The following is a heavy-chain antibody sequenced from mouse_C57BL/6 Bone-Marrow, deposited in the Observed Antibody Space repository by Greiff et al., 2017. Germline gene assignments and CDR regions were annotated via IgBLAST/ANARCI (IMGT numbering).Heavy chain of an antibody. CDR2: IYPGSGST. D-gene: IGHD2-1*01. CDR1: GYTFTSYW. J-gene: IGHJ1*03. V-gene: IGHV1-55*01. CDR3: ARRGGNYCYWYFDV. Sequence: QVQLQQPGAELVKPGASVKMSCKASGYTFTSYWITWVKQRPGQGLEWIGDIYPGSGSTNYNEKFKSKATLTVDTSSSTAYMQLSSLTSEDSAVYDCARRGGNYCYWYFDVWGTGTTVTVSS.